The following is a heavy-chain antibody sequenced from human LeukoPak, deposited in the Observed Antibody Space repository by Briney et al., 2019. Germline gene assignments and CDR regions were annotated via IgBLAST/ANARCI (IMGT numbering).Heavy chain of an antibody. D-gene: IGHD6-13*01. V-gene: IGHV3-30*18. Sequence: GGSLRLSCAASGFTFSSYGMHWVRQAPGKGLEWVAVISHDGSNKYYADSVKGRFTISRDNSKNTLYLQMNSLRAEDTAVYYCAKGGLNKQQLESFDIWGQGTMVTVSS. CDR1: GFTFSSYG. CDR2: ISHDGSNK. J-gene: IGHJ3*02. CDR3: AKGGLNKQQLESFDI.